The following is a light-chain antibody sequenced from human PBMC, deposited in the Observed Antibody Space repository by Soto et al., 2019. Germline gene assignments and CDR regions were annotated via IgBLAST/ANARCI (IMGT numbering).Light chain of an antibody. V-gene: IGKV3-20*01. CDR3: QQYGSSPYT. CDR2: GAS. CDR1: QSVSSSY. Sequence: EIVLTQSPGTLSLSPGERATLSCRASQSVSSSYLAWYQQKPGQAPRLHIYGASSRATGIPDRFSGSGPGTDFTLTISRLEPEDFAVYYCQQYGSSPYTFGQGTKLEIK. J-gene: IGKJ2*01.